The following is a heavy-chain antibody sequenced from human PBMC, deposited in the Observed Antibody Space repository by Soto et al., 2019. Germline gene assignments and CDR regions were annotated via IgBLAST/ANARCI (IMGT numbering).Heavy chain of an antibody. D-gene: IGHD6-13*01. CDR3: ARPRGYSSSSWGNRFDP. V-gene: IGHV5-51*01. CDR2: IYPGDSDT. J-gene: IGHJ5*02. CDR1: GYSFTSYW. Sequence: GDSLKISGKGSGYSFTSYWIGWVRQMPGKGLEWMGIIYPGDSDTRYSPSFQGQVTISADQSISTAYLQWSSLKASDTAMYSCARPRGYSSSSWGNRFDPWGQGPLVTVSS.